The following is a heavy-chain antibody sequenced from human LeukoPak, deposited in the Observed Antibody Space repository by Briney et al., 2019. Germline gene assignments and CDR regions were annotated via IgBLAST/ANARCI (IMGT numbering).Heavy chain of an antibody. CDR3: TRPSYYDSRGYSTNGFDI. D-gene: IGHD3-22*01. V-gene: IGHV3-72*01. Sequence: PGGSLRLSCVASGFTVSDHYIDWVRQAPGKGLEWVGRNRDKSKSYTTDYAASVRGRFTISRDDSKISLYLQMYSLKTEDTAVYFCTRPSYYDSRGYSTNGFDIWGQGTMVTVSS. J-gene: IGHJ3*02. CDR2: NRDKSKSYTT. CDR1: GFTVSDHY.